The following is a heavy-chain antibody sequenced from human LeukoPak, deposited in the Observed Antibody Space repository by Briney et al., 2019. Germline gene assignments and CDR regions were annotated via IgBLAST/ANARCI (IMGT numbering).Heavy chain of an antibody. J-gene: IGHJ6*02. D-gene: IGHD4-23*01. CDR3: ARAGDKLGYYYYYGMDV. CDR2: TYYRSRRIN. V-gene: IGHV6-1*01. CDR1: GDSVSSNSAA. Sequence: SQTLSLTCAISGDSVSSNSAAWNWIRQSPSRGVEWLGRTYYRSRRINDYAESVKSRITINPDASKNQFSLQLNSVTPEDTAVYYCARAGDKLGYYYYYGMDVWGQGTTVTVS.